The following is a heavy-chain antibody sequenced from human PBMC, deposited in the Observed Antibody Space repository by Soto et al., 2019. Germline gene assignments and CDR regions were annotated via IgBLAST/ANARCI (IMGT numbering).Heavy chain of an antibody. D-gene: IGHD3-3*01. CDR2: IKQDGSEK. J-gene: IGHJ3*02. Sequence: GGSLRLSCAASGFTFSSYWMSWVRQAPGKGLEWVANIKQDGSEKYYVDSVKGRFTISRDNAKNSLYLQMNSLRAEDTAVYYCARDPGNYDFWSGPDAFDIWGQGTMVTVSS. CDR3: ARDPGNYDFWSGPDAFDI. V-gene: IGHV3-7*01. CDR1: GFTFSSYW.